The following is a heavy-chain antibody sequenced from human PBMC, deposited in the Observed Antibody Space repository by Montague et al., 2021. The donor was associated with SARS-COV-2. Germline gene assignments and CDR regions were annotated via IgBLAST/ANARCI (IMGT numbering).Heavy chain of an antibody. CDR2: INHSGGT. Sequence: SETLSLTCAVYGGSFSGYYWSWIRQPPGKGRVGMGEINHSGGTNYNPSPKSRGTISLDTSKNQFSLKLSSLTAADTAVYYCARGRTVTTFYSYYGMDVWGQGTTVTVSS. V-gene: IGHV4-34*01. J-gene: IGHJ6*02. CDR1: GGSFSGYY. CDR3: ARGRTVTTFYSYYGMDV. D-gene: IGHD4-17*01.